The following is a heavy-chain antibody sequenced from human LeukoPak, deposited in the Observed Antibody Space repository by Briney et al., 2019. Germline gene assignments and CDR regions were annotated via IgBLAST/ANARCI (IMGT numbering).Heavy chain of an antibody. CDR3: AKEGTPHVSTWYDL. V-gene: IGHV3-30*18. CDR1: GVTLSPYG. Sequence: GGSLSLSCAASGVTLSPYGMHWVRQAPGKGLERVAVISDEGGTQHYADSVKGRFIISRDNPRNTLYLQMNILRTEDTAVYYCAKEGTPHVSTWYDLWGQGTQVIVSS. J-gene: IGHJ5*02. CDR2: ISDEGGTQ. D-gene: IGHD3-10*01.